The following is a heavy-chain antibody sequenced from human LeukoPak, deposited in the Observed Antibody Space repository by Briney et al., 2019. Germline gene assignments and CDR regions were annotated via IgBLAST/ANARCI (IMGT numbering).Heavy chain of an antibody. CDR1: GYTFTAYY. Sequence: ASVKVSCKASGYTFTAYYMHWVRQAPGQGLEWMGWINPNNGGTNYAQMFQGRVTMTSDTSARTVYMELSSLRSEDTAIYYCARIRDGYNDAYDIWGQGTVVTVPS. CDR3: ARIRDGYNDAYDI. D-gene: IGHD5-24*01. CDR2: INPNNGGT. J-gene: IGHJ3*02. V-gene: IGHV1-2*02.